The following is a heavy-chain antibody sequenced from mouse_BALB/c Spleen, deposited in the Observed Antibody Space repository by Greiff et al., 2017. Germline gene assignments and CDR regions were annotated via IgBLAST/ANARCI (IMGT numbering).Heavy chain of an antibody. V-gene: IGHV2-6-7*01. CDR2: IWGDGST. J-gene: IGHJ4*01. Sequence: VKLMESGPGLVAPSQSLSITCTVSGFSLTGYGVNWVRQPPGKGLEWLGMIWGDGSTDYNSALKSRLSISKDNSKSQVFLKMNSLQTDDTARYYCARGDDGYYVDYAMDYWGQGTSVTVSS. CDR3: ARGDDGYYVDYAMDY. CDR1: GFSLTGYG. D-gene: IGHD2-3*01.